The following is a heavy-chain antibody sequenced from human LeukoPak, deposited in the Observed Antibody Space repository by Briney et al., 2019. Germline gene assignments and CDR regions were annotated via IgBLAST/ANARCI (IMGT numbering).Heavy chain of an antibody. CDR2: IYPGDSDT. J-gene: IGHJ3*02. CDR3: ARRSTTAPDGLDI. D-gene: IGHD2/OR15-2a*01. Sequence: GESLKISCKGSGYSFTTHWIGWVRQMPGKGLEWMGIIYPGDSDTRYSPSFQGQVTISADKSNTTAYLQWSSLKASDTAMYYCARRSTTAPDGLDIWGQGTMVTVSS. V-gene: IGHV5-51*01. CDR1: GYSFTTHW.